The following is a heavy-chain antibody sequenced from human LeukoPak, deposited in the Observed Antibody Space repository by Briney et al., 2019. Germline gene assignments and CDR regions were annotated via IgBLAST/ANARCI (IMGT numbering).Heavy chain of an antibody. D-gene: IGHD6-13*01. Sequence: SETLSLTCTVSGGSISNFYWSWIRQPPGEGLEWIGYIYYRGTTNYNPSLKSRVTISVDTSKNQFSLKLSSVTAADTAVYHCARETAAGQTDYWGQGTLVTVSS. CDR1: GGSISNFY. V-gene: IGHV4-59*01. CDR3: ARETAAGQTDY. J-gene: IGHJ4*02. CDR2: IYYRGTT.